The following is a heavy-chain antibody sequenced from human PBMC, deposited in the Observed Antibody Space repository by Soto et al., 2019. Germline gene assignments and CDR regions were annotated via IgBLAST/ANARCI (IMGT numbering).Heavy chain of an antibody. D-gene: IGHD2-21*02. CDR2: IYYSGST. CDR3: ARYRRVVTGNWFDP. J-gene: IGHJ5*02. CDR1: GGSISSGGYY. V-gene: IGHV4-31*03. Sequence: QVQLQESGPGLVKPSQTLSLTCTVSGGSISSGGYYWSWIRQHPGKGLEWIGYIYYSGSTYYNPSRKSRGTISAHTSKNQLSLKLSSVTAADTAVYYCARYRRVVTGNWFDPWGQGTLVTVSS.